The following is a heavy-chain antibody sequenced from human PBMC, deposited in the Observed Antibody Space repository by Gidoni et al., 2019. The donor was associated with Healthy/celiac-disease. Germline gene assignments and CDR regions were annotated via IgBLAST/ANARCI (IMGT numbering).Heavy chain of an antibody. CDR2: TIPILGIA. V-gene: IGHV1-69*04. CDR1: GGTFSSYA. D-gene: IGHD3-16*02. Sequence: QVQLVQSGAEVKKPGSSVKVSCKASGGTFSSYAISWVRQAPGQGLEWMGRTIPILGIANYAQKFQGRVTITADKSTSTAYMELSSLRSEDTAVYYCARGGAASGSYRPGPFDYWGQGTLVTVSS. CDR3: ARGGAASGSYRPGPFDY. J-gene: IGHJ4*02.